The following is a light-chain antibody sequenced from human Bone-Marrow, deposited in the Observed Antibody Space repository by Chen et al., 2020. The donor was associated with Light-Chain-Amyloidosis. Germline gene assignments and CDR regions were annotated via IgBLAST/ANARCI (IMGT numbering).Light chain of an antibody. CDR1: SSDVGGYNY. Sequence: QSALTQPASVSGSPGQSITISCTGTSSDVGGYNYVSWYQQHPGKAPKLMIYDVSNRPSGVSNRFSGAKSGNTASLTSSGVQAEDEADYYCSSCASSSPAVVFGGGTKLTVL. CDR3: SSCASSSPAVV. J-gene: IGLJ2*01. V-gene: IGLV2-14*01. CDR2: DVS.